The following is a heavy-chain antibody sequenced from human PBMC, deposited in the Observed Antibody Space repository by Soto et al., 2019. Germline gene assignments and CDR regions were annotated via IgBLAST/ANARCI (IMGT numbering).Heavy chain of an antibody. J-gene: IGHJ6*02. V-gene: IGHV4-34*01. CDR3: ARSSIAARFYYYYYGMDV. CDR2: INHSGST. D-gene: IGHD6-6*01. CDR1: GGSFSGYY. Sequence: TSETLSLTCAVYGGSFSGYYWSWIRQPPGKWLEWIGEINHSGSTNYNPSLKSRVTISVDTSKNQFSLKLSSVTAADTAVYYCARSSIAARFYYYYYGMDVWGQGXTVTVYS.